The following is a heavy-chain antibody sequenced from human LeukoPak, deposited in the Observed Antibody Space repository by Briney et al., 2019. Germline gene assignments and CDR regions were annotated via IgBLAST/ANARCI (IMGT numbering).Heavy chain of an antibody. CDR2: MNPNSGNT. CDR1: GYTFTSYD. J-gene: IGHJ6*02. CDR3: ARGKGKIQLWFKPNYYYYGMDV. V-gene: IGHV1-8*01. Sequence: GASVKVSCKASGYTFTSYDINWVRQATGQGREWMGWMNPNSGNTGYAQKFQGRLTMPRNTSISTAYMELSSLRSEATAVYYCARGKGKIQLWFKPNYYYYGMDVWGQGTTVTVSS. D-gene: IGHD5-18*01.